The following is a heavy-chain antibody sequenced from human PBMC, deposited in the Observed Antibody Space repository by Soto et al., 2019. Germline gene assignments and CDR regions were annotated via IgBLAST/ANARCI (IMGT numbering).Heavy chain of an antibody. J-gene: IGHJ3*02. Sequence: GASVKVSCKASGYTFIKYGIAWVRQAPGQGLEWMGWISPYDDKTIYAQTFQGRVTLTADRSTRTVYLDLRSLKSNDTAMYYCAFSGGSFLDAFDIWGQGTMVTVSS. CDR2: ISPYDDKT. CDR3: AFSGGSFLDAFDI. D-gene: IGHD2-15*01. CDR1: GYTFIKYG. V-gene: IGHV1-18*01.